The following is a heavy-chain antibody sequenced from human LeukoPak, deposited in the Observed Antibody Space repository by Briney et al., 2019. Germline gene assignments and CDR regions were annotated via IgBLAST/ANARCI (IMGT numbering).Heavy chain of an antibody. J-gene: IGHJ4*02. CDR2: INPNSGGT. CDR1: GYTFTSYG. Sequence: GASVKVSCKASGYTFTSYGISWVRQAPGQGLEWMGWINPNSGGTSYAQKFQGRVTMTRDTSISTAYMELSRLRSDDTAVYYCARDRGLRLATILGYWGQGTLVTVSS. V-gene: IGHV1-2*02. CDR3: ARDRGLRLATILGY. D-gene: IGHD5-12*01.